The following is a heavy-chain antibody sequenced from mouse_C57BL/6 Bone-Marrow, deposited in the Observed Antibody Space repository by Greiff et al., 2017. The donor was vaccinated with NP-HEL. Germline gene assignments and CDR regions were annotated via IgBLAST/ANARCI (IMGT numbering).Heavy chain of an antibody. J-gene: IGHJ4*01. CDR3: AREKITTVVAPYYYAMDY. V-gene: IGHV1-82*01. D-gene: IGHD1-1*01. CDR1: GYAFSSSW. Sequence: VQLQQSGPELVKPGASVKISCKASGYAFSSSWMNWVKQRPGKGLEWIGRIYPGDGDTNYNGKFKGKATLTADKSSSTAYMQLSSLTSEDSAVYFCAREKITTVVAPYYYAMDYWGQGTSVTVSS. CDR2: IYPGDGDT.